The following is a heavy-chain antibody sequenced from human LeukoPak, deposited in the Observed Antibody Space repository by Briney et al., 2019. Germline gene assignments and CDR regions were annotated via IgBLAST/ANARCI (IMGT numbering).Heavy chain of an antibody. V-gene: IGHV4-4*09. CDR3: ARQKCTSTSCLTKNAFDI. D-gene: IGHD2-2*01. CDR1: GSISSYY. J-gene: IGHJ3*02. CDR2: IYTSGST. Sequence: PSETLSLTCTVSGSISSYYWGWIRQPPGKGLEWIGYIYTSGSTNYNPCLKSRDAISVDTSKNQFSLDLSPVTAEDTAVYYCARQKCTSTSCLTKNAFDIWGQGTMVTVPS.